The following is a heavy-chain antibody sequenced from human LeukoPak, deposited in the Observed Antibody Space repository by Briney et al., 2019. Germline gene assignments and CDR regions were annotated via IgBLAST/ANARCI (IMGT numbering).Heavy chain of an antibody. CDR3: ARQVGCSSTSCYVPFDY. J-gene: IGHJ4*02. Sequence: PSETLSLTCTVSGGSLSSYYWSWIRQPPGKGLEWIGYIYYSGSTNYNPSLKSRVTISVDTSKNQFSLKLSSVTAADTAVYYCARQVGCSSTSCYVPFDYWGQGTLVTVSS. CDR2: IYYSGST. V-gene: IGHV4-59*08. D-gene: IGHD2-2*01. CDR1: GGSLSSYY.